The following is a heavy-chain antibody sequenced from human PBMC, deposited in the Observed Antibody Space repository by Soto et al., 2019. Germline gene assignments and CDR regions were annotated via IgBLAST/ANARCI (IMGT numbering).Heavy chain of an antibody. CDR1: GFSLNTGGVG. CDR2: IYWDDDK. CDR3: ARRRGGFGGGWTTPYFDY. V-gene: IGHV2-5*02. J-gene: IGHJ4*02. Sequence: QITLKESGPTVVKPTQTLTLTCSLSGFSLNTGGVGVGWIRQTPGKALEWLAVIYWDDDKSWNPSLRDRLTINRDASDDQVGITVTNMEPVDTGTYYCARRRGGFGGGWTTPYFDYWGQGTLVTVSS. D-gene: IGHD6-19*01.